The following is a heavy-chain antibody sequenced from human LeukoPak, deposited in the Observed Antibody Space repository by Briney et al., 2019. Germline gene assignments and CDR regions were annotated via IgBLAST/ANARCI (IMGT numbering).Heavy chain of an antibody. Sequence: VASVKVSCKASGGTFSRYAINWVRQATGQGLEWMGWMNPNSGNTGYAQKFQGRVTMTRNTSISTAYMELSSLRSEDTAVYYCARERGGGNGFDYWGQGTLVTVSS. CDR2: MNPNSGNT. D-gene: IGHD3-10*01. CDR1: GGTFSRYA. J-gene: IGHJ4*02. V-gene: IGHV1-8*01. CDR3: ARERGGGNGFDY.